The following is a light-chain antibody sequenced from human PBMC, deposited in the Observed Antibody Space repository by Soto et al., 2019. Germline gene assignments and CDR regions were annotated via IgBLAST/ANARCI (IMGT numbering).Light chain of an antibody. J-gene: IGKJ4*01. Sequence: DIVMTQSPDSLAVSLGERATINCKSSQGILDSSNNKNYLAWYQQKPGQPPNLLIYWASTRESGVPDRFSGSGYGTEFPLTISTLQAEDVAVYYCQQYYTTPQTFGGGTKVEIK. CDR1: QGILDSSNNKNY. CDR2: WAS. V-gene: IGKV4-1*01. CDR3: QQYYTTPQT.